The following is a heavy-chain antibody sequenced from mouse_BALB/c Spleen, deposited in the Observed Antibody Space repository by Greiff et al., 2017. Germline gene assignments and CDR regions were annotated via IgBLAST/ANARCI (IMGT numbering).Heavy chain of an antibody. CDR1: GFTFSSFG. J-gene: IGHJ2*01. Sequence: EVMLVESGGGLVQPGGSRKLSCAASGFTFSSFGMHWVRQAPEKGLEWVAYISSGSSTIYYADTVKGRFTISRDNPKNTLFLQMTSLRSEDTAMYYCARGGPDYWGQGTTLTVSS. V-gene: IGHV5-17*02. CDR3: ARGGPDY. D-gene: IGHD3-3*01. CDR2: ISSGSSTI.